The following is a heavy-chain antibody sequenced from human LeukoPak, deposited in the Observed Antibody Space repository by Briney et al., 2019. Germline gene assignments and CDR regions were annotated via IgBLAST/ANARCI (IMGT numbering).Heavy chain of an antibody. D-gene: IGHD3-22*01. J-gene: IGHJ6*02. CDR1: GYTFATSG. V-gene: IGHV1-18*01. Sequence: GASVKVSCKASGYTFATSGISWVRQAPGQGLEWMGWIGAYNGNTNYVQKFQGRVTMTTETSTSTAYMELRSLRSDDTAVYYCARQHSSGYYSPHYYYGMDVWGQGTTVTVSS. CDR3: ARQHSSGYYSPHYYYGMDV. CDR2: IGAYNGNT.